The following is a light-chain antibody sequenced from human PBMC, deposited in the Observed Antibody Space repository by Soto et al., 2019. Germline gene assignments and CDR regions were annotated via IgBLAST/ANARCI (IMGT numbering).Light chain of an antibody. CDR3: QQYNNWPRT. CDR1: QSVNSN. J-gene: IGKJ2*01. CDR2: GAS. V-gene: IGKV3-15*01. Sequence: EIVMTQSPTTLSVSPGERATLSCRASQSVNSNLAWYQQKPGQAPRLLIHGASTRATGIPARFSARMSGTEFTLTISSLQSEDFAVYYCQQYNNWPRTFGQGTKVEI.